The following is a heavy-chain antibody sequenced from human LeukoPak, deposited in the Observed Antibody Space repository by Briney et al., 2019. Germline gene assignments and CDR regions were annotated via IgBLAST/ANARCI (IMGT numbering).Heavy chain of an antibody. V-gene: IGHV4-4*07. Sequence: PSETLSLTRTVSGGSISSYYWSWIRQPAGKGLEWIGRIYTSGSTSYNPSLQSRVTMSVDKTKNQFSLKLSSVTAADTAVYYCAREGPVSSRFGVVTLYYYYMDVWGKGTTVTVSS. CDR3: AREGPVSSRFGVVTLYYYYMDV. CDR1: GGSISSYY. J-gene: IGHJ6*03. CDR2: IYTSGST. D-gene: IGHD3-3*01.